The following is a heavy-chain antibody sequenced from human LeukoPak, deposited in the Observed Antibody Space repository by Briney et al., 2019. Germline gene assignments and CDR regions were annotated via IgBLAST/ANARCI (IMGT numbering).Heavy chain of an antibody. CDR2: INPNGGGT. V-gene: IGHV1-2*02. CDR1: GYTFNAYF. Sequence: ASVTVSCKASGYTFNAYFIHWVRQAPGQGLEWMGWINPNGGGTHYAQKFQGRVTMTRDTSISTAYMELYRLKSDDTAFYYCTRGGLLGGTEFDSWGQGTLVTVSS. J-gene: IGHJ4*02. CDR3: TRGGLLGGTEFDS. D-gene: IGHD1-26*01.